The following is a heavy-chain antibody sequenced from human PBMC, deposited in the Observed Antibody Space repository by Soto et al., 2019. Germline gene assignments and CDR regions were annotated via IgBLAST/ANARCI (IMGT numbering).Heavy chain of an antibody. Sequence: ASLKVSCKSSGYSFTGYYMHWVRQAPGQGLEWMGWINPNSGGTNYAQKFQGRVTMTRDTSISTAYMELSRLRSDDTAVYYCARDRYYYDSRGFDPWGQGTLVNVSS. V-gene: IGHV1-2*02. D-gene: IGHD3-22*01. CDR1: GYSFTGYY. CDR2: INPNSGGT. J-gene: IGHJ5*02. CDR3: ARDRYYYDSRGFDP.